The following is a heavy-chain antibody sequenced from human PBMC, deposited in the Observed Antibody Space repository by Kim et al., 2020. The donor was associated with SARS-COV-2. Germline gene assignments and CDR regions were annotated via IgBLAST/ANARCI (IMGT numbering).Heavy chain of an antibody. CDR2: INAGNGNT. CDR3: ARDSRLSIFGVVPYYYYGMDV. Sequence: ASVKVSCKASGYTFTSYAMHWVRQAPGQRLEWMGWINAGNGNTKYSQKFQGRVTITRDTSASTAYMELSSLRSEDTAVYYCARDSRLSIFGVVPYYYYGMDVWGQGTMVTVSS. CDR1: GYTFTSYA. V-gene: IGHV1-3*01. D-gene: IGHD3-3*01. J-gene: IGHJ6*02.